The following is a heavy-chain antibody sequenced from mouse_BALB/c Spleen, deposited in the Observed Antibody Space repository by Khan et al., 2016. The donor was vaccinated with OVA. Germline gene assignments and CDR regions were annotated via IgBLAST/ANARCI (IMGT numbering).Heavy chain of an antibody. Sequence: EVQLVESGGDLVKPGGSLKLSCAASGFTFSTYGMSWVRQAPDKRLEWVATVSTGGSYTYYPDIVKGRFTISRDNAKNTLYLQMSGLSSEDAAMFYGRRREYYYDSEGFAYWGQGTLVTVSA. CDR1: GFTFSTYG. CDR3: RRREYYYDSEGFAY. J-gene: IGHJ3*01. D-gene: IGHD1-1*01. CDR2: VSTGGSYT. V-gene: IGHV5-6*01.